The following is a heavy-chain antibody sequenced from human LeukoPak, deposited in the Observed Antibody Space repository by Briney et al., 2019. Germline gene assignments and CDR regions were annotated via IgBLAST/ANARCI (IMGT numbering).Heavy chain of an antibody. CDR1: EFTFSSYW. CDR3: ASSWYYDFWSGREALY. Sequence: PGGSLRLSCAASEFTFSSYWMHWVRQAPGKGLVWVSRINSDGSSTSYADSVKGRFTISRDNAKNTLYLQMNSLRAEDTAVYYCASSWYYDFWSGREALYWGQGTLVTVSS. D-gene: IGHD3-3*01. J-gene: IGHJ4*02. V-gene: IGHV3-74*01. CDR2: INSDGSST.